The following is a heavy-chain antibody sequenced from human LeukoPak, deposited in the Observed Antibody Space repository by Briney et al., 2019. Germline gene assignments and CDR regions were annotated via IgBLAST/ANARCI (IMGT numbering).Heavy chain of an antibody. J-gene: IGHJ4*02. Sequence: ASVEVSCKASGYTFTGYYMHWVRQAPGQGLEWMGWINLNSGGTNYAQKFQGRVTMTRDTSISTAYMELSRLRSDDTAVYYCAREGVDWNHSVYYFDYWGQGTLVTVSS. CDR2: INLNSGGT. V-gene: IGHV1-2*02. CDR3: AREGVDWNHSVYYFDY. CDR1: GYTFTGYY. D-gene: IGHD1-1*01.